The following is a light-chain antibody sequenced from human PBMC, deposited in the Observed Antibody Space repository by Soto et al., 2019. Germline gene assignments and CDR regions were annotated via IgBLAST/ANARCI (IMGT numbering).Light chain of an antibody. Sequence: EIVLTQSPGTLSLSPGERATLSCRASQSVSSSYLAWYQQKPGQAPRLLIYGASTRDTGIPDRFSGSESETDFTLTINRLEPEDVAVYYCQQYGSSPLLTFGGGTKVEIK. CDR2: GAS. CDR3: QQYGSSPLLT. V-gene: IGKV3-20*01. CDR1: QSVSSSY. J-gene: IGKJ4*01.